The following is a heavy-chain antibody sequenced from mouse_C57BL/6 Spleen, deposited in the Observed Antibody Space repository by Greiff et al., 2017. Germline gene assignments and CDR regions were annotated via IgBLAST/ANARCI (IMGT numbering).Heavy chain of an antibody. CDR3: ARGITDWGFAY. CDR2: IYPRSGNT. D-gene: IGHD4-1*01. Sequence: QVQLQQSGAELARPGASVKLSCKASGYTFTSYGISWVKQRTGQGLEWIGEIYPRSGNTYYNEKFKGKATLTADKSSSTAYMELRSLTSGDSAVYFCARGITDWGFAYWGQGTLVTVSA. CDR1: GYTFTSYG. V-gene: IGHV1-81*01. J-gene: IGHJ3*01.